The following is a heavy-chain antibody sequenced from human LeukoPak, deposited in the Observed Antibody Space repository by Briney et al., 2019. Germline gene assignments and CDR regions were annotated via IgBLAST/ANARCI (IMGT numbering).Heavy chain of an antibody. J-gene: IGHJ5*02. Sequence: SETLSLTCAVYGGSFSGYYWSWLRQPPGKGLECIGEINHSGSTNYNPSLKSRVTISVDTSKNQFSLKLSSVTAADTAVYYCARGRSGQKRGYSYGHRGGHWFDPWGQGTLVTVSS. V-gene: IGHV4-34*01. D-gene: IGHD5-18*01. CDR1: GGSFSGYY. CDR3: ARGRSGQKRGYSYGHRGGHWFDP. CDR2: INHSGST.